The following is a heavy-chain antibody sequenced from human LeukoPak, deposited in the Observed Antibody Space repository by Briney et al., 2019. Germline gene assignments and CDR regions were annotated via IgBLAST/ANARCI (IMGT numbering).Heavy chain of an antibody. V-gene: IGHV4-59*08. Sequence: PSETLSLTCAVYGGSFSDYYWSWIRQSPGKGLEWIGYIYYSGSTNYNPSLKSRVTISVDTSKNQFSLKLSSVTAADTAVYYCARNSGSYGYNWFDPWGQGTLVTVSS. D-gene: IGHD1-26*01. J-gene: IGHJ5*02. CDR2: IYYSGST. CDR1: GGSFSDYY. CDR3: ARNSGSYGYNWFDP.